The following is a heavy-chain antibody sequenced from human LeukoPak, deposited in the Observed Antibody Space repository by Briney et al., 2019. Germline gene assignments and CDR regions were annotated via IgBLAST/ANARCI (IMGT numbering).Heavy chain of an antibody. V-gene: IGHV4-38-2*01. CDR2: IYHSGST. Sequence: SETLSLTCAVSGYSISSGYYWGWIRQPPGKGLEWIGSIYHSGSTYYNPSLKSRVTISVDTSKNQFSLKLSSVTAADTAVYYCARAEARSLWFGFDYWGQGTLVTVSS. D-gene: IGHD3-10*01. CDR3: ARAEARSLWFGFDY. J-gene: IGHJ4*02. CDR1: GYSISSGYY.